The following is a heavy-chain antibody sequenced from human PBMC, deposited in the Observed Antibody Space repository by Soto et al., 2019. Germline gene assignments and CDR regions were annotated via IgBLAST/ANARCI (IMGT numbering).Heavy chain of an antibody. CDR2: ISAYNGNT. V-gene: IGHV1-18*04. CDR1: GSTFTSYG. Sequence: ASVKVSRTASGSTFTSYGISWDRQAPGQGPEWMGWISAYNGNTNYAQKLQGRVTITTDTSTSTAYMELRSLRSDDTAVYYCARVGIAVAGTVPDYWGQGTLVTVSS. J-gene: IGHJ4*02. D-gene: IGHD6-19*01. CDR3: ARVGIAVAGTVPDY.